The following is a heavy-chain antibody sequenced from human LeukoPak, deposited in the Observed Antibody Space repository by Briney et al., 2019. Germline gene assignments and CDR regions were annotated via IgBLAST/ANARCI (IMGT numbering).Heavy chain of an antibody. CDR2: MNPNSGNT. J-gene: IGHJ3*02. CDR3: AKGGYSYGSVRAFDI. D-gene: IGHD5-18*01. V-gene: IGHV1-8*01. Sequence: ASVKVSCKASGYTFTSYDINWVRQATGQGLEWMGWMNPNSGNTGYAQKFQGRVTMTRNTSISTAYMELSSLRSEDAAVYYCAKGGYSYGSVRAFDIWGQGTMVTVSS. CDR1: GYTFTSYD.